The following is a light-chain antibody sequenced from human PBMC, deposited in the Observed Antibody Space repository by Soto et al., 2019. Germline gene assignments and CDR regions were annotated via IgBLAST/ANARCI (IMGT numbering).Light chain of an antibody. CDR1: QSVSSY. V-gene: IGKV3-11*01. J-gene: IGKJ4*01. Sequence: EIVLTQSPATLSLSPGERAILSCRASQSVSSYLAWYKHKPGQAPRLLIYDASNRATGIPARFSGSGSGTDFTLTISTLEPEDFAVYYCQQRSNWRLTFGGGTKVEIK. CDR2: DAS. CDR3: QQRSNWRLT.